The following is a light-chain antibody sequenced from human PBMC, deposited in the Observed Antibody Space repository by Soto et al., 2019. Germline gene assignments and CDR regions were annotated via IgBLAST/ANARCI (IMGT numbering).Light chain of an antibody. CDR3: CSYAGSSYV. V-gene: IGLV2-11*01. J-gene: IGLJ1*01. CDR1: NIDVGGYNY. Sequence: QSVLTQPRSVSRSPGQSVTISCTGTNIDVGGYNYVSWYQLHPGKAPKLMIYDVTKRPSGVPDRFSGSKSGNTASLTISGLQAEDEADYYCCSYAGSSYVFGTGTKVTVL. CDR2: DVT.